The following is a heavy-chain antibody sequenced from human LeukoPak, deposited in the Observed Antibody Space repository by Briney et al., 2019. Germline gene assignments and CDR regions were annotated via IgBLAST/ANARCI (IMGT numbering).Heavy chain of an antibody. V-gene: IGHV3-21*01. CDR1: GFTFSSYS. CDR2: ISSSSSYI. CDR3: ARAPRLRFLEWSDY. Sequence: GGSLRLSCAASGFTFSSYSMNWVRQAPGRGLEWASSISSSSSYIYYADSVKGRFTISRDNAKNSLYLQMNSLRAEDTAVYYCARAPRLRFLEWSDYWGQGTLVTVSS. J-gene: IGHJ4*02. D-gene: IGHD3-3*01.